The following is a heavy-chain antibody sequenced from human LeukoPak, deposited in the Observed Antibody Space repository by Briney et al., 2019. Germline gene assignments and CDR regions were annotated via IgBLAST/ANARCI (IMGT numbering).Heavy chain of an antibody. V-gene: IGHV1-69*04. Sequence: ASVKVSCKASGGTFSSYAISWVRQAPGQGLEWMGRIIPILGIANYAQKFQGRVTITANESTSTAYMELSSLRSEDTAVYYCARQSRDGYNRDAFDIWGQGTMVTVSS. CDR3: ARQSRDGYNRDAFDI. CDR2: IIPILGIA. CDR1: GGTFSSYA. J-gene: IGHJ3*02. D-gene: IGHD5-24*01.